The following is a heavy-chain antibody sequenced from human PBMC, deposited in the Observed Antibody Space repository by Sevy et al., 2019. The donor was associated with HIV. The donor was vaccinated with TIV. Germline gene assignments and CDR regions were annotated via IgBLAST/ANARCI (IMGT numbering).Heavy chain of an antibody. D-gene: IGHD4-17*01. V-gene: IGHV3-48*02. J-gene: IGHJ3*02. CDR3: ARDNGYGDYFHAFDI. CDR2: ISSSSSNI. Sequence: GGSLRLSCAASGFTFSSYSMNWVRQAPGKGLEWVSYISSSSSNIYYADSVKGRFTISRDNAKNSLYLQMNSLRDEDTAVYYCARDNGYGDYFHAFDIWGQGTMVTVSS. CDR1: GFTFSSYS.